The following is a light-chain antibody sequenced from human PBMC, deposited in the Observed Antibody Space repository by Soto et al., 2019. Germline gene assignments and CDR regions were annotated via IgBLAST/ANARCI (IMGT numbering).Light chain of an antibody. CDR1: QSISNH. CDR3: QQSYSSPPT. CDR2: AAS. V-gene: IGKV1-39*01. J-gene: IGKJ1*01. Sequence: DIQITPSPSSPFASVEDRVLITCPASQSISNHLNWYQQKPGKAPKPLIFAASSLQSGVPSRFSGSRSGPDFTLTISSLQPEDFATYYCQQSYSSPPTFGQGTTVDIK.